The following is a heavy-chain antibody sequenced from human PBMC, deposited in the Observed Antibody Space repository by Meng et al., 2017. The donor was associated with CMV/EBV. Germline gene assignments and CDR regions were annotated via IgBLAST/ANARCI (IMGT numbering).Heavy chain of an antibody. D-gene: IGHD1-26*01. V-gene: IGHV3-7*01. CDR3: ARDRWVGATRFFQH. J-gene: IGHJ1*01. CDR1: GFTFSSYW. CDR2: IKQDGSEK. Sequence: GESLKISCAASGFTFSSYWMSWVRQAPGKGLEWMANIKQDGSEKYYVDSVKGRFTISRDNAKNSLYLQMNSLRAEDTAVYYCARDRWVGATRFFQHWGQGTLVTVSS.